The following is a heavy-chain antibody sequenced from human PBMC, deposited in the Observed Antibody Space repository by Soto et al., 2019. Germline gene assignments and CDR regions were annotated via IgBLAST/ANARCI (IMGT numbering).Heavy chain of an antibody. J-gene: IGHJ6*02. D-gene: IGHD3-10*01. Sequence: EVQLVESGGGLVKPGGSLRLSCVASGFTFSNYNMNWVRQAPGKGLVWVSRMNEDGGTTDSADSVKGRFTISRDNAKNTLYLQMNSLRVEDTAVYYCASDLSGRADVWGQGTTVTVSS. CDR1: GFTFSNYN. CDR2: MNEDGGTT. CDR3: ASDLSGRADV. V-gene: IGHV3-74*01.